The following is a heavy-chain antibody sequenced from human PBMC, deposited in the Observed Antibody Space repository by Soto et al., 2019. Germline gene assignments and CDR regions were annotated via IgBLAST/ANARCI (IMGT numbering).Heavy chain of an antibody. CDR2: IIPIFGTA. D-gene: IGHD6-13*01. J-gene: IGHJ6*02. CDR1: GGTFSSYA. CDR3: AREKAGIAAAGKTHRRYYYGMDV. Sequence: SVKVSCKASGGTFSSYAISWVRQAPGQGLEWMGGIIPIFGTANYAQKFQGRVTITADKSTSTAYMELSSLRSEDTAVYYCAREKAGIAAAGKTHRRYYYGMDVWGQGTAVTVSS. V-gene: IGHV1-69*06.